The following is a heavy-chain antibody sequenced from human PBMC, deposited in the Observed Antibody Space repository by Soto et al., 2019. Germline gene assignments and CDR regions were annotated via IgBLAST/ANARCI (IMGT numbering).Heavy chain of an antibody. CDR1: GFTFSSYA. CDR2: ISGSGGST. D-gene: IGHD6-13*01. CDR3: ARVRGGRIAAAGDFDY. J-gene: IGHJ4*02. Sequence: GGSLRLSCAASGFTFSSYAMSWVRQAPGKGLEWVSAISGSGGSTYYADSVKGRFTISRDNSKNTLYLQMNSLRAEDTAVYYCARVRGGRIAAAGDFDYWGQGTLVTVSS. V-gene: IGHV3-23*01.